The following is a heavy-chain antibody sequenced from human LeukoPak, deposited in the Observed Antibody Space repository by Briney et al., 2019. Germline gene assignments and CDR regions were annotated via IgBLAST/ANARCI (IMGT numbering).Heavy chain of an antibody. CDR3: ARGGYYGSGNDFRFDP. Sequence: SETLSLTCTVSGGSISSYYWSWIRQPPGKGLEWIGYIYYTGSTNYNPSLKSRVTISVDTSKNQFSLKLNSVTAADTAVYYCARGGYYGSGNDFRFDPWGQGTLVTVSS. J-gene: IGHJ5*02. D-gene: IGHD3-10*01. CDR1: GGSISSYY. V-gene: IGHV4-59*01. CDR2: IYYTGST.